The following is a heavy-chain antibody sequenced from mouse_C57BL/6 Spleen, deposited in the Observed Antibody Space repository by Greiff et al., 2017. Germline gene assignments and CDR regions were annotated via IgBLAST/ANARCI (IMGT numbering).Heavy chain of an antibody. CDR2: INPGSGGT. D-gene: IGHD1-1*01. Sequence: QVQLQQSGAELVRPGTSVKVSCKASGYAFTNYLIEWVKQRPGQGLEWIGVINPGSGGTNYNEKFKGKATLTADKSSSTAYMQLSSLTSEDSAVYFCAGAVVGYFDVWGTGTTVTVSS. V-gene: IGHV1-54*01. J-gene: IGHJ1*03. CDR1: GYAFTNYL. CDR3: AGAVVGYFDV.